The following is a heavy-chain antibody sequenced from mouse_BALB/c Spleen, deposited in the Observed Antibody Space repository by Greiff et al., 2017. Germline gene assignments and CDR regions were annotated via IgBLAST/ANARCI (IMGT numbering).Heavy chain of an antibody. D-gene: IGHD2-4*01. CDR2: ISSGGST. V-gene: IGHV5-6-5*01. J-gene: IGHJ4*01. Sequence: EVQGVESGGGLVKPGGSLKLSCAASGFTFSSYAMSWVRQTPEKRLEWVASISSGGSTYYPDSVKGRFTISRDNARNILYLQMSSLRSEDTAMYYCASIYYDYDEDYYAMDYWGQGTSVTVSS. CDR1: GFTFSSYA. CDR3: ASIYYDYDEDYYAMDY.